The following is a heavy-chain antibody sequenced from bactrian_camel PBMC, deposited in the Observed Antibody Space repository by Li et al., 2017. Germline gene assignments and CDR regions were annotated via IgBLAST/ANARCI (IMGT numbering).Heavy chain of an antibody. CDR2: ISTDGGST. V-gene: IGHV3S6*01. J-gene: IGHJ6*01. Sequence: QVQLVESGGGSVQAGGSPRLSCTASGYTYNRNCMAWFRQAPGKEREGVAAISTDGGSTYYADSVKGRFTISQDNAKNTVYLQMNTVTPEDTGMYYCVSSINVWPDFDFWGQGTQVTVS. CDR1: GYTYNRNC. CDR3: VSSINVWPDFDF.